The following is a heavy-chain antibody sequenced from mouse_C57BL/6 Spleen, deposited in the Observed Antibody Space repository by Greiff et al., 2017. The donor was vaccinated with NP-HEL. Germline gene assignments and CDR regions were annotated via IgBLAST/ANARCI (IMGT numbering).Heavy chain of an antibody. D-gene: IGHD1-1*01. Sequence: QVQLQQPGAELVKPGASVKLSCKASGYTFTSYWMHWVKQRPGQGLEWIGMIHPNSGSTNYNEKFKSKATLTVDKSSSTAYMQLSSLTSEDSAVYYCARCSYGSSYVYAMDYWGQGTSVTVSS. CDR3: ARCSYGSSYVYAMDY. V-gene: IGHV1-64*01. CDR1: GYTFTSYW. CDR2: IHPNSGST. J-gene: IGHJ4*01.